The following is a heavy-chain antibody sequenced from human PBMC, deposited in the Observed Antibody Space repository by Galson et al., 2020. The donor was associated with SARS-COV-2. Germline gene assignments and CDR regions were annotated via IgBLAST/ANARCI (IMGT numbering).Heavy chain of an antibody. J-gene: IGHJ4*02. CDR2: SNSDGSST. CDR3: ASGFHYYDSSAPDY. CDR1: GITFSRYW. Sequence: GESLKISCAASGITFSRYWVHWVRQAPGKGLVWVSRSNSDGSSTTYADSVRGRFTISRDNAKNTLYLQMSSLRAEDTALYYCASGFHYYDSSAPDYWGQGTLVTVSS. D-gene: IGHD3-22*01. V-gene: IGHV3-74*01.